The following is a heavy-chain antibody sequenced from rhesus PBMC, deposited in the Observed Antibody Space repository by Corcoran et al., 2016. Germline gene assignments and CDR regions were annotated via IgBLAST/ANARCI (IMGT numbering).Heavy chain of an antibody. Sequence: QVQLQESGPGLVKPSETLSLTCAVSGGSFSGYYWGWIRQPPGKGLEWIGYISGSSGSTDYNPSPKWRGTSSKGTSKNQFSLRLSSVTAADTAVYYCAGGSTYWYFDLWGPGTPITISS. CDR1: GGSFSGYY. CDR2: ISGSSGST. V-gene: IGHV4-165*01. CDR3: AGGSTYWYFDL. D-gene: IGHD4-29*01. J-gene: IGHJ2*01.